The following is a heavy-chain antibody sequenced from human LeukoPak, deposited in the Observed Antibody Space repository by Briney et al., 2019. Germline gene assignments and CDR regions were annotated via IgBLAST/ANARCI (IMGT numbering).Heavy chain of an antibody. Sequence: PSETLSLTCTVSGGSISSYYWSWIRQPPGKGLEWIGYIYYSGSTNYNPSLKSRVTISVDTSKNQFSLKLNSLTAADTAMYYCATTVRMTLGPHWGPGILVTVSS. J-gene: IGHJ4*02. CDR2: IYYSGST. CDR1: GGSISSYY. D-gene: IGHD6-6*01. CDR3: ATTVRMTLGPH. V-gene: IGHV4-59*12.